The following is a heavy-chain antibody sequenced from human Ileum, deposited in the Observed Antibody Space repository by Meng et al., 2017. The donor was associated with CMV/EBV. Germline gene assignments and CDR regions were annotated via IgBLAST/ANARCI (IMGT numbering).Heavy chain of an antibody. V-gene: IGHV1-18*04. D-gene: IGHD7-27*01. Sequence: QLHLLQSGAEVKKPAASAKSSCKTSGYTFTDHNIGWVRQAPGQGLEWVGWISLGNGQTVYGHKVQGRVTVTTDTSTSTAYMELRSLRSDDTAMYYCARDVWGFDYWGQGALVTVSS. CDR3: ARDVWGFDY. J-gene: IGHJ4*02. CDR1: GYTFTDHN. CDR2: ISLGNGQT.